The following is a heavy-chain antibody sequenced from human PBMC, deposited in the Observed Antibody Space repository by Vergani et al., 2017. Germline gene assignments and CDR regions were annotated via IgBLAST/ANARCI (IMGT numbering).Heavy chain of an antibody. D-gene: IGHD6-13*01. J-gene: IGHJ5*02. CDR1: GGSFSGYY. V-gene: IGHV4-34*01. Sequence: QVQLQQWGAGLLKPSETLSLTCAVYGGSFSGYYWSWIRQPPGKGLEWIWEINHSGSTNYNPSLKSRVTISVDTSKDQFSLKLSSVTAADTAVYYCASLCRIAAAGSRSGWFDPWGQGTLVTVSS. CDR3: ASLCRIAAAGSRSGWFDP. CDR2: INHSGST.